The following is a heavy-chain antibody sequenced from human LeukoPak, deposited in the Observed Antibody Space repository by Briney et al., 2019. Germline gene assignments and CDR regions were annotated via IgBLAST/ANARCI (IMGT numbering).Heavy chain of an antibody. V-gene: IGHV1-69*06. J-gene: IGHJ6*03. CDR3: ARGYYDILTGYNGMYYYMDV. CDR2: IIPIFGTA. CDR1: GGTFSSYA. Sequence: ASVKVSCKASGGTFSSYAISWVRQAPGQGLEWMGGIIPIFGTANYAQKFQGRVTITADKSTSTAYTELSSLRSEDTAVYYCARGYYDILTGYNGMYYYMDVWGKGTTVTVSS. D-gene: IGHD3-9*01.